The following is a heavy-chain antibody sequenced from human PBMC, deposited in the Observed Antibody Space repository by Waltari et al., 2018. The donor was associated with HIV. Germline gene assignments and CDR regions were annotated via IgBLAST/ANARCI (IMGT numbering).Heavy chain of an antibody. D-gene: IGHD1-20*01. CDR1: GFTFSNAW. CDR3: TPLWYNWNLHYGMDV. J-gene: IGHJ6*02. Sequence: EVQLVESGGGLVKPGGSLRLSCAASGFTFSNAWMSWVRQAPGKGLEWVGRIKSKTDGGTTDYAAPVKGRFTISRDDSKNTLYLQMNSLKTEDTAVYYCTPLWYNWNLHYGMDVWGQGTTVTVSS. V-gene: IGHV3-15*01. CDR2: IKSKTDGGTT.